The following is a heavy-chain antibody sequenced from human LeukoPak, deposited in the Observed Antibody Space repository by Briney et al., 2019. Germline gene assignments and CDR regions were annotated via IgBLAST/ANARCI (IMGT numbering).Heavy chain of an antibody. Sequence: GGSLRLSCVASGLTFSNAWMSWVRQAPGKGLEWVSAISGSGGSTYYADSVKGRFTISRDNSKNTLYLQMNSLRAEDTAVYYCAKEPLPTVTDEGYFQHWGQGTLVTVSS. D-gene: IGHD4-17*01. CDR1: GLTFSNAW. CDR3: AKEPLPTVTDEGYFQH. CDR2: ISGSGGST. J-gene: IGHJ1*01. V-gene: IGHV3-23*01.